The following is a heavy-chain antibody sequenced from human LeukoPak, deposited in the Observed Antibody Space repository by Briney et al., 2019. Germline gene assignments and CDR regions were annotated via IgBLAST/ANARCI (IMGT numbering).Heavy chain of an antibody. CDR3: ARHAKPANWFYP. D-gene: IGHD2-8*01. CDR2: IYTSGST. V-gene: IGHV4-4*09. Sequence: SETLSLTCTVSGGSISSYYWSWIRQPPGKGLEWIGYIYTSGSTNYNPSLKSRVTISVDTSKNQFSLKLSSVTAADTAVYYCARHAKPANWFYPWGQGTLVTVSS. CDR1: GGSISSYY. J-gene: IGHJ5*02.